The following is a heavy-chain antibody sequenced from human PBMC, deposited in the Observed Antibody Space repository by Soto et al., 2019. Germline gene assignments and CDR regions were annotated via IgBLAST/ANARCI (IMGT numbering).Heavy chain of an antibody. CDR2: IYYSGST. CDR3: ARSYDSSGYYYGNNWFDP. J-gene: IGHJ5*02. CDR1: GASISSGDYY. V-gene: IGHV4-31*03. D-gene: IGHD3-22*01. Sequence: QVQLQESGPGLVKPSQTLSLTCTVSGASISSGDYYWSWIRQHPGKGLEWIGYIYYSGSTYYNPTLKSRLTISIDTSKNQFPLKLSSVTAADTAVYYCARSYDSSGYYYGNNWFDPWGQGTLVTVSS.